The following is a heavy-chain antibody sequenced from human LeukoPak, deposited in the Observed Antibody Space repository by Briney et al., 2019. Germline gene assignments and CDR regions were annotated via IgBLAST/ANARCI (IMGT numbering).Heavy chain of an antibody. J-gene: IGHJ1*01. Sequence: SVKVSCKASGGTFSSYAISWVRQAPGQGLEWMGRIIPILGIANYAQKFQGRVTITADKSTSTAYMELSSLRSEDTAVYYCARDHGVGYSSGWHSGPDKYFQHWGQGTLVTVSS. CDR1: GGTFSSYA. V-gene: IGHV1-69*04. D-gene: IGHD6-19*01. CDR3: ARDHGVGYSSGWHSGPDKYFQH. CDR2: IIPILGIA.